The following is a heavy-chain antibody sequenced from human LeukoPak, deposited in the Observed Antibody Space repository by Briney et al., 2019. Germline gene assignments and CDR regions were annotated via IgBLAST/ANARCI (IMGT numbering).Heavy chain of an antibody. V-gene: IGHV3-20*04. CDR1: GFTFDDFG. CDR2: INWNGAST. J-gene: IGHJ4*02. Sequence: PGGSLRLSCAASGFTFDDFGMSWVRQAPGKGLEWVSGINWNGASTGYGDSVKGRFTISRDNAKNSLYLQMNSLRVEDTALYYCARDLYRIVVVPHYFDYWGQGTLVTVSS. D-gene: IGHD3-22*01. CDR3: ARDLYRIVVVPHYFDY.